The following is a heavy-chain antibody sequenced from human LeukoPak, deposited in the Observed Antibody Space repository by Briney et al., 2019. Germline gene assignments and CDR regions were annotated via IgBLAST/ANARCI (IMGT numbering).Heavy chain of an antibody. V-gene: IGHV4-31*03. CDR2: IYYGGST. CDR3: ARQKTGPFDY. D-gene: IGHD1-1*01. CDR1: GGSISSGGYY. Sequence: SQTLSLTCTVSGGSISSGGYYWSWIRQHPGKGLEWIGYIYYGGSTYYNPSLKSRVTISVDTSKNQFSLKLSSVTAADTAVYYCARQKTGPFDYWGQGTLVTVSS. J-gene: IGHJ4*02.